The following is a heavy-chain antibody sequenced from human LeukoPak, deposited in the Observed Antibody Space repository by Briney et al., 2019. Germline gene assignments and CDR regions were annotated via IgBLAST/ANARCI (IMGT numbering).Heavy chain of an antibody. J-gene: IGHJ4*02. CDR3: VRQFAS. CDR2: VSGSGSTV. CDR1: GFTFGDHI. V-gene: IGHV3-48*01. Sequence: GGSLGLSCAASGFTFGDHIMNWVRQLPGKRLEWVAYVSGSGSTVYYADSVKGRFTVSRDIGKSSLYLQMNSLRVEDTALYYCVRQFASWGQGTLVTVSS.